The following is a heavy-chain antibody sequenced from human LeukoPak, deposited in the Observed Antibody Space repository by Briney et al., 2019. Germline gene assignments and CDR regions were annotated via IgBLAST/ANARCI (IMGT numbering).Heavy chain of an antibody. CDR2: IYYSGST. V-gene: IGHV4-38-2*02. CDR1: GYSISSGFY. CDR3: ARIRRFGDSSGYYHIDFDY. J-gene: IGHJ4*02. D-gene: IGHD3-22*01. Sequence: SETLSLTCSVSGYSISSGFYWGWIRQPPGKGLEWIGSIYYSGSTYYNPSLKSRVTISVDTSKNQFSLKLSSVTAADTAVYYCARIRRFGDSSGYYHIDFDYWGQGTLVTVSS.